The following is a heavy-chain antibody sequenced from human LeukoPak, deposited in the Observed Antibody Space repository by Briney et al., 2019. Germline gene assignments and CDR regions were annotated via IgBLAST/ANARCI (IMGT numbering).Heavy chain of an antibody. V-gene: IGHV4-34*01. D-gene: IGHD6-13*01. CDR2: INHSGST. J-gene: IGHJ5*02. CDR1: GGSISSYY. CDR3: AGSSWNRGFDP. Sequence: SETLSLTCTVSGGSISSYYWSWIRQPPGKGLEWIGEINHSGSTNYNPSLKSRVTISVDTSKNQFSLKLSSVTAADTAVYYCAGSSWNRGFDPWGQGTLVTVSS.